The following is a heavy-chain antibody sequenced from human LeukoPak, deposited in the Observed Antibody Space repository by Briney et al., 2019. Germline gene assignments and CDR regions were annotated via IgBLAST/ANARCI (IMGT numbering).Heavy chain of an antibody. V-gene: IGHV4-59*02. CDR1: GGSVSSYY. CDR3: ATGRAYSSVDY. J-gene: IGHJ4*02. CDR2: IYYTGST. D-gene: IGHD6-19*01. Sequence: SETLSLTCTVSGGSVSSYYWSWIRQPPGKGLEWIGCIYYTGSTNYNPSLKSRVTISVDTSKNQFSLKLSSVTAADTAVYYCATGRAYSSVDYWGQGTLVTVSS.